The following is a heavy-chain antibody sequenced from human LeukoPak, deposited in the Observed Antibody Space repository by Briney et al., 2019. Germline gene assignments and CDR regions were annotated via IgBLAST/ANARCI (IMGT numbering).Heavy chain of an antibody. D-gene: IGHD3-9*01. CDR2: IYYSGST. Sequence: PSETLSLTCTVSGGPISSNSYYWGWIRQPPGKGLEWIGSIYYSGSTYCNPSLKSRVTISVDTSKNQFSLKLSSVTAADTAVYYCARYFDWLLTGYFDYWGQGTLVTVSS. J-gene: IGHJ4*02. CDR1: GGPISSNSYY. V-gene: IGHV4-39*07. CDR3: ARYFDWLLTGYFDY.